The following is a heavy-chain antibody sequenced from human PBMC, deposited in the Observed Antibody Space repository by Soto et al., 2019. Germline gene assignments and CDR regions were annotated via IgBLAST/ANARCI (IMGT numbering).Heavy chain of an antibody. Sequence: ASVKVSCKASGYTFTSYGISWVRQAPGQGLEWMGWISAYNGNTNYAQKLQGRVTMTTDTSTSTAYMELRSLRSDDTAVYYCARDRKYSSGWNDALDIWGQGTMVTVSS. V-gene: IGHV1-18*01. J-gene: IGHJ3*02. CDR1: GYTFTSYG. D-gene: IGHD6-19*01. CDR3: ARDRKYSSGWNDALDI. CDR2: ISAYNGNT.